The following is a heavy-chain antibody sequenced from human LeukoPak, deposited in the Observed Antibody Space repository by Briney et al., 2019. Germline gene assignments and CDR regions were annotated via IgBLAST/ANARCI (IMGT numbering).Heavy chain of an antibody. CDR2: IRYDGSNK. CDR3: ARDKSPDDYGGNIFDY. CDR1: GFTFSSYG. D-gene: IGHD4-23*01. J-gene: IGHJ4*02. Sequence: GGSLRLSCAASGFTFSSYGMHWVRQAPGKGLEWVAFIRYDGSNKYYADSVKGRFTISRDNSKNTLYLQMNSLRAEDTAVYYCARDKSPDDYGGNIFDYWGQGTLVTVSS. V-gene: IGHV3-30*02.